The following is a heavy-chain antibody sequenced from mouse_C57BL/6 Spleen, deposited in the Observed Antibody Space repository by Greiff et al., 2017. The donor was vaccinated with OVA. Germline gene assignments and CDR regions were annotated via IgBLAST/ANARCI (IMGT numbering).Heavy chain of an antibody. V-gene: IGHV1-52*01. J-gene: IGHJ3*01. D-gene: IGHD2-4*01. Sequence: QVQLQQPGAELVRPGSSVKLSCKASGYTFTSYWMQWVKQRPIQGLEWIGNIDPSDSETHYNQKFKDKATLTVDKSSSTAYMQLSSLTSEASAVYYCALGDYDGGFAYWGQGTLVTVSA. CDR1: GYTFTSYW. CDR3: ALGDYDGGFAY. CDR2: IDPSDSET.